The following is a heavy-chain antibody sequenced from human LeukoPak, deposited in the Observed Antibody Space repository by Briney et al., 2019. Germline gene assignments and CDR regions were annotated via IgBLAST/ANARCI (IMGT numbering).Heavy chain of an antibody. V-gene: IGHV3-30-3*01. J-gene: IGHJ6*03. D-gene: IGHD1-20*01. Sequence: GVSVTLSCAASGFTFCSYARLWHGPAPGQGRVGVADISYDGSNKYYAGSVKGRVTTYRDHSKDTLSLQMNTLRAEDTAVYYCERGDNWSAGGDYYCYYIYVWGHGTPVTVSS. CDR2: ISYDGSNK. CDR3: ERGDNWSAGGDYYCYYIYV. CDR1: GFTFCSYA.